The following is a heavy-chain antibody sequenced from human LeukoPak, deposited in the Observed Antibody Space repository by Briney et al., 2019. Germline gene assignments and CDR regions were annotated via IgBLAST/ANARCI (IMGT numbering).Heavy chain of an antibody. V-gene: IGHV3-74*01. Sequence: GGSLRLSCAASGFNLGTYWMHWVRQAPGKGLVWVSRISYDGSNANYADFVKGRFTISRDNAKNTLYLQMNSLRAEDTAVYYCARRLDCWGQGTLVTVSS. CDR3: ARRLDC. CDR2: ISYDGSNA. CDR1: GFNLGTYW. J-gene: IGHJ4*02.